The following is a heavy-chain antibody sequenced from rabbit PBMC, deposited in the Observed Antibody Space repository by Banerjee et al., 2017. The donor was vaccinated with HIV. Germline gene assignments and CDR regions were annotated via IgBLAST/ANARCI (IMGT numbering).Heavy chain of an antibody. CDR2: IYTGNSGST. V-gene: IGHV1S45*01. J-gene: IGHJ6*01. D-gene: IGHD7-1*01. CDR1: GFSFSSGYW. CDR3: ARGDTGGNSNGYPYNGTDL. Sequence: QEQLEESGGDLVKPEGSLTLTCTASGFSFSSGYWICWVRQAPGKGLEWIACIYTGNSGSTAYASWAKGRFTISKTSSTTVTLQMTSLTAADTATYFCARGDTGGNSNGYPYNGTDLWGPGTLVTVS.